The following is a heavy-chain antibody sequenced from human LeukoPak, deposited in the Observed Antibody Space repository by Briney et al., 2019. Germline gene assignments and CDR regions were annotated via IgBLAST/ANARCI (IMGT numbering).Heavy chain of an antibody. CDR2: ISGSGGST. CDR1: GFTFSSYG. D-gene: IGHD3-3*01. V-gene: IGHV3-23*01. CDR3: ARGYMAPGATRFYYYYYYYYMDV. J-gene: IGHJ6*03. Sequence: PGGTLRLSCAASGFTFSSYGMSWVRQAPGKGLEWVSAISGSGGSTYYADSVKGRFTISRDNAKNSLYLQMNSLRAEDTAVYYCARGYMAPGATRFYYYYYYYYMDVWGKGTTVTVSS.